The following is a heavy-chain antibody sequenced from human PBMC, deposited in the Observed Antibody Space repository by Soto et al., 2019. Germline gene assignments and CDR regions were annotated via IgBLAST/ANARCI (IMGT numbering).Heavy chain of an antibody. D-gene: IGHD3-16*01. CDR3: SRGEGYYYYYMDV. V-gene: IGHV3-21*01. J-gene: IGHJ6*03. CDR1: GFTFSSYS. CDR2: ISSSSSYI. Sequence: GGSLRLSCAASGFTFSSYSMNWVRQAPGKGLEWVSSISSSSSYIYYADSVKGRFTISRDNAKNSLYLQMNSLRAEDTAVYYCSRGEGYYYYYMDVWGKGTPVTVSS.